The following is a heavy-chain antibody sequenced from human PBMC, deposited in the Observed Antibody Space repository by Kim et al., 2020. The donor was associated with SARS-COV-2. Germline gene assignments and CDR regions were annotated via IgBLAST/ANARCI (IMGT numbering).Heavy chain of an antibody. D-gene: IGHD3-3*01. V-gene: IGHV1-18*01. CDR1: GYTFTSYG. J-gene: IGHJ4*02. CDR2: ISAYNGNT. Sequence: ASVKVSCKASGYTFTSYGISWVRQAPGQGLEWMGWISAYNGNTNYAQKLQGRVTMTTDTSTSTAYMELRSLRSDDTAVYYCARDDITIFGVVSSSLRFDYWGQGTLVTVSS. CDR3: ARDDITIFGVVSSSLRFDY.